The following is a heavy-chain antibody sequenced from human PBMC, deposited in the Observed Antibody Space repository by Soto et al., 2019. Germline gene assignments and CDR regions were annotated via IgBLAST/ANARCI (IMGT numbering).Heavy chain of an antibody. V-gene: IGHV1-46*03. Sequence: ASVKVSCKASGYTFINYYIHWVRQAPGQGHDWMGVINPNGGSTVYAQKFRGRVTLTRDTSTSTVYVELSSLRSDDTAVYFCVRATAARQRDYSYHYYLHIWGKGTTVTVSS. CDR3: VRATAARQRDYSYHYYLHI. J-gene: IGHJ6*03. CDR2: INPNGGST. CDR1: GYTFINYY. D-gene: IGHD6-6*01.